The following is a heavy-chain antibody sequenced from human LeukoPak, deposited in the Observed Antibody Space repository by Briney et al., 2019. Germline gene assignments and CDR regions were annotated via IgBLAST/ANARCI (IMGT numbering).Heavy chain of an antibody. CDR3: ARGSGIQLWLLFDY. CDR1: GHSFTNFA. V-gene: IGHV1-3*01. Sequence: ASVKVSCKASGHSFTNFAMHWVRQAPGQRLEWMGWINAGNGNTKYSQKFQGRVTITRDTSASTAYMELSSLRSEDTAVYYCARGSGIQLWLLFDYWGQGTLVTVSS. J-gene: IGHJ4*02. CDR2: INAGNGNT. D-gene: IGHD5-18*01.